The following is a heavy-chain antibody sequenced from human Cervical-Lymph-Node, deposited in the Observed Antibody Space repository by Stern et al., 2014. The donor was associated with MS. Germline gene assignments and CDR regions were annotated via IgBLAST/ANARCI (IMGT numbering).Heavy chain of an antibody. Sequence: EMQLVESGGGLVQPGGSLRLSCAASGFSFSDFYMDWVRQAPGKGLEWVGRSRNKAKSYTKDYAASVKGRFTISRDDSKNSLYLQMNSLKTEDTAVYYCSRDSSGDYWGPGTLVTVSS. CDR2: SRNKAKSYTK. V-gene: IGHV3-72*01. CDR1: GFSFSDFY. CDR3: SRDSSGDY. J-gene: IGHJ4*02.